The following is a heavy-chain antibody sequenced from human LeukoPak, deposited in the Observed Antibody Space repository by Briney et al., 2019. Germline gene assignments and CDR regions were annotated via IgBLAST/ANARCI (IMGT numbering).Heavy chain of an antibody. CDR3: AKTPGLWGYYGMDV. Sequence: GGSLRLSCAASGFTFSSYAMSWVRQAPGKGLEWVSAISGSGGSTYYADSVKGRFTISRDNSKNTLYLQMNSLRAEDTAVYYCAKTPGLWGYYGMDVWGQGTTVTVSS. CDR2: ISGSGGST. D-gene: IGHD3-10*01. V-gene: IGHV3-23*01. J-gene: IGHJ6*02. CDR1: GFTFSSYA.